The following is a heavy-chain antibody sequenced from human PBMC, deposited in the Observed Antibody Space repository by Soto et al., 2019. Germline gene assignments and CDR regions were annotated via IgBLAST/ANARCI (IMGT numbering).Heavy chain of an antibody. V-gene: IGHV4-39*01. D-gene: IGHD5-18*01. CDR3: ARSAIATHWFFDL. CDR2: IDYTGYT. J-gene: IGHJ2*01. Sequence: QLQLQESGPGLVRPSETLSLTCTVSGGPSSSSSYYWGWIRQAPGKGLEWLATIDYTGYTYHNPSLKTHLTISVDTSKDQFSRKLTSVPAADTALYYFARSAIATHWFFDLWCRGTLVTGSS. CDR1: GGPSSSSSYY.